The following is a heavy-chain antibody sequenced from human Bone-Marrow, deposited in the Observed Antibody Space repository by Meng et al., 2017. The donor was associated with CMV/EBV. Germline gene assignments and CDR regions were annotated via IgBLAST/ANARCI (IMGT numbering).Heavy chain of an antibody. V-gene: IGHV1-2*02. J-gene: IGHJ6*02. CDR3: ARGGVVPAAMSYYYYYGMDV. D-gene: IGHD2-2*01. CDR2: INPNSGGT. CDR1: GYTFTGYY. Sequence: ASVKVSCKASGYTFTGYYMHWVRQAPGQGLEWMGWINPNSGGTNYAQKFQGRVTMTRDTSISTAYMELSRLRSDDTAVYYCARGGVVPAAMSYYYYYGMDVWGQGTTVPVSS.